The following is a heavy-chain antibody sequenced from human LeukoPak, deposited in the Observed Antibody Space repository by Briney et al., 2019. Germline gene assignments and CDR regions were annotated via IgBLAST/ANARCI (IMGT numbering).Heavy chain of an antibody. CDR3: ARALPPLYYDILTGSGGFDP. CDR2: IYYSGST. D-gene: IGHD3-9*01. V-gene: IGHV4-59*01. Sequence: PSETLSLTCTVSGGSISSYYWSWIRQPPGKGLEWIGYIYYSGSTNYNPSLKSRVTISVDTSKNQFSLKLSSVTAADTAVYYCARALPPLYYDILTGSGGFDPWGQGTLVTVSS. J-gene: IGHJ5*02. CDR1: GGSISSYY.